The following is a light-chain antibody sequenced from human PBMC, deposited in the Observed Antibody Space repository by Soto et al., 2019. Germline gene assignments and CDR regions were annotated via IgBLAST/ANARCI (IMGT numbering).Light chain of an antibody. Sequence: DIQMTQSPSSLSASVGDRVTITCQASQDISNYFNWYQQKPGKAPKLLIYDASNLETGVPSRFTGSGSVTDFTVTISSLQPEDIATYYCQQYGNLPRTFGQGTKVEIK. CDR2: DAS. CDR1: QDISNY. V-gene: IGKV1-33*01. CDR3: QQYGNLPRT. J-gene: IGKJ1*01.